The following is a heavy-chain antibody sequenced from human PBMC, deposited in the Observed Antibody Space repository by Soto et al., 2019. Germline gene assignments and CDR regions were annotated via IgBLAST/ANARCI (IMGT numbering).Heavy chain of an antibody. CDR2: IYYSGTT. CDR3: AASCVGCGGFNYYGMDV. V-gene: IGHV4-31*03. D-gene: IGHD2-21*01. J-gene: IGHJ6*02. Sequence: QVQLQDSGPGLVKPSQTLSLTCTVSGCSISSGGYYWNWIRQHPGKGLEWIGYIYYSGTTYYNPSLKSRVTISVDTSKNQFSLKLSSVTAADTAVYYCAASCVGCGGFNYYGMDVWGQGTTVTVSS. CDR1: GCSISSGGYY.